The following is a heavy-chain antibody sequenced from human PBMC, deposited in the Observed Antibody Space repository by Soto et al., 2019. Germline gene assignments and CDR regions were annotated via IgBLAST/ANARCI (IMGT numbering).Heavy chain of an antibody. CDR3: TKDSGYDSTD. Sequence: GGSLRLSCAVSVFIFSNYAMSWVRQAPGKGLEGISGLSGDNNTDTKYADSVKGRFTISRDNSKSTLYLQMHSLRVEDTALYYCTKDSGYDSTDWGLGTLVTV. CDR1: VFIFSNYA. CDR2: LSGDNNTDT. D-gene: IGHD3-9*01. J-gene: IGHJ4*02. V-gene: IGHV3-23*01.